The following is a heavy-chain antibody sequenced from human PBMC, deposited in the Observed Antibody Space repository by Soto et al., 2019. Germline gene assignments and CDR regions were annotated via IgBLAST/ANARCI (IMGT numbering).Heavy chain of an antibody. D-gene: IGHD3-3*01. Sequence: QGQLVESGGGVVQPGRSLRLSCAASGFTFSSYAMHWVRQAPGKGLEWVAVISYDGSNKYYADSVKGRFTISRDNSKNTLYLQMNSLRAEDTAVYYCARVLRFLEWLEDSYWGQGTLVTVSS. CDR1: GFTFSSYA. J-gene: IGHJ4*02. V-gene: IGHV3-30-3*01. CDR3: ARVLRFLEWLEDSY. CDR2: ISYDGSNK.